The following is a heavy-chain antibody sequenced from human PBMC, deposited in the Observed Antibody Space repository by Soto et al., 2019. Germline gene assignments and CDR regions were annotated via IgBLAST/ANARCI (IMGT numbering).Heavy chain of an antibody. Sequence: SETLSLTCTVSGGSISSYYWSWIWQPPGKGLEWIGYIYYSGSTNYNPSLKSRVTISVDTSKNQFSLKLSSVTAADTAVYYCARVDILTGYAMTPWGQGTLVTVSS. J-gene: IGHJ5*02. CDR1: GGSISSYY. D-gene: IGHD3-9*01. V-gene: IGHV4-59*01. CDR2: IYYSGST. CDR3: ARVDILTGYAMTP.